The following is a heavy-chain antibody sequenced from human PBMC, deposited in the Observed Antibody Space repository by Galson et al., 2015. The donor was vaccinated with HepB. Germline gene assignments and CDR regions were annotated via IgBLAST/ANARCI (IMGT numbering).Heavy chain of an antibody. V-gene: IGHV1-18*04. CDR1: GYTFTSYG. CDR3: AIIGMIVGETDAFDI. Sequence: SVKVSCKASGYTFTSYGISWVRQAPGQGLEWMGWISAYNGNTNYAQKLQGRVTMTTDTSTSTAYMELRSLRSDDTAVYYCAIIGMIVGETDAFDIWGQGTMVTVSS. J-gene: IGHJ3*02. D-gene: IGHD3-22*01. CDR2: ISAYNGNT.